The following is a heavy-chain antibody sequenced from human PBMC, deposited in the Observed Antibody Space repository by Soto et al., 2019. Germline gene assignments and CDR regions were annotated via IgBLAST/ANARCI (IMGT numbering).Heavy chain of an antibody. CDR2: TYYRSKWYS. J-gene: IGHJ4*02. D-gene: IGHD6-19*01. V-gene: IGHV6-1*01. Sequence: SQTLSLTCAISWDSVCSTSAAWSWIRQSPSRGLEWLGRTYYRSKWYSDYAVSVKSRITINPDTSKNQFSLQLNSVTPEDTAVYYCARGSYYSGWVWGQGTLVTVSS. CDR3: ARGSYYSGWV. CDR1: WDSVCSTSAA.